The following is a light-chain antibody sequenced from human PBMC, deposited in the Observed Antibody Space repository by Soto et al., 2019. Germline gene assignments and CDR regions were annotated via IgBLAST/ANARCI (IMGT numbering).Light chain of an antibody. CDR1: SSDVCGYDY. Sequence: QSVLTQPPSASGSPGQSVTISCTGTSSDVCGYDYVSWNKQYPGKTPKLMISEVSKRPSEVPERFSGPKSSNTTSPTVSGLQAGDEADYYCLSYAGTAYVFGTGTKVTVL. CDR3: LSYAGTAYV. J-gene: IGLJ1*01. V-gene: IGLV2-8*01. CDR2: EVS.